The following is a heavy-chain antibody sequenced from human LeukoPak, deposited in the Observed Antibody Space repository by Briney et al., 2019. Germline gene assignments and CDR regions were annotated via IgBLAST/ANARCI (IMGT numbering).Heavy chain of an antibody. Sequence: PGGSLRLSCAASGFTFSSYVMSWVRQAPGERLEWVSAISGSGGSTYYTDSVKGRVTISRDNSKNTLYLQMNSLRAEDTAVYYCAKDQSAITMVRGVIHYGMDVWGQGTTVTVSS. CDR2: ISGSGGST. J-gene: IGHJ6*02. D-gene: IGHD3-10*01. CDR1: GFTFSSYV. V-gene: IGHV3-23*01. CDR3: AKDQSAITMVRGVIHYGMDV.